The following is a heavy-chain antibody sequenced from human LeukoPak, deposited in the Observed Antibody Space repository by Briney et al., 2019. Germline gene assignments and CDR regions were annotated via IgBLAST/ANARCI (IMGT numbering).Heavy chain of an antibody. CDR3: ARDSIVVVPAAIRWVYYYYYMDV. Sequence: ASVKVSCKASGYTFTGYYMHWVRQSPGQGLEWMGWINPNSGGTNYAQKFQGRVTMNRDTSISTAYMELSRLRSDDTAVYYCARDSIVVVPAAIRWVYYYYYMDVWGKGTTVTVSS. D-gene: IGHD2-2*02. J-gene: IGHJ6*03. V-gene: IGHV1-2*02. CDR2: INPNSGGT. CDR1: GYTFTGYY.